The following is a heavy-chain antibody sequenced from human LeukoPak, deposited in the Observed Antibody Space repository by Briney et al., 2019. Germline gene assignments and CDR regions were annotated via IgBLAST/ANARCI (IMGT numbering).Heavy chain of an antibody. Sequence: SVKVSCKASGGTFSSYAISWVRQAPGQGLEWMGRIIPIFGTANYAQKFQGRVTITTDESTSTAYMELSSLRSDDTAVYYCARVKGYCTNGVCSFAYWGQGTLVTVSS. V-gene: IGHV1-69*05. D-gene: IGHD2-8*01. J-gene: IGHJ4*02. CDR2: IIPIFGTA. CDR3: ARVKGYCTNGVCSFAY. CDR1: GGTFSSYA.